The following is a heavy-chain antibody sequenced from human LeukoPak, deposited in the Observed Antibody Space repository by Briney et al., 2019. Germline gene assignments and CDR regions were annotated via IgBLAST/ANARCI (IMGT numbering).Heavy chain of an antibody. J-gene: IGHJ4*02. D-gene: IGHD6-19*01. CDR3: ARALSGWYDQDYFDY. CDR1: GFTFSSYA. CDR2: IRGSGDRT. Sequence: GGSLRLSCAASGFTFSSYAMSWVRQAPGKGLEWVSAIRGSGDRTHYADSVKGRFTISRDNSKNTLYLQMNSLRAEDTAVYYCARALSGWYDQDYFDYWGQGTLVTVSS. V-gene: IGHV3-23*01.